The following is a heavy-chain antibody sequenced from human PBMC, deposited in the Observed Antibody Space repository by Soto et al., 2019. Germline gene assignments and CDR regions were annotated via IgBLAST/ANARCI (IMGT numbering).Heavy chain of an antibody. Sequence: QVQLVQSGAEVKKPGSSVKVSCKASGGTFSSYTISWVRQAPGQGLEWMGRIIPILGIANYAQKFQGRVTITADKSTRTAYMGLSSLRSEDTAVYYCARDQGYSSGWYDYWGQGTLVTVSS. CDR3: ARDQGYSSGWYDY. V-gene: IGHV1-69*08. D-gene: IGHD6-19*01. CDR1: GGTFSSYT. J-gene: IGHJ4*02. CDR2: IIPILGIA.